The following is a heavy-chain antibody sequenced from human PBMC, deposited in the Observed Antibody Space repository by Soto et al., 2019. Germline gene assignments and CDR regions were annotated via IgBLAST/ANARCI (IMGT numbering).Heavy chain of an antibody. D-gene: IGHD3-10*01. CDR1: GFTFSSYW. V-gene: IGHV3-74*01. CDR3: ARGRYYYPHYYGMDV. CDR2: INSDGSST. J-gene: IGHJ6*02. Sequence: EVQLVESGGGLVQPGGSLRLSCAASGFTFSSYWMHWVRQAPGKGLVWVSRINSDGSSTSYADSVKGRFTISRDNAKNTLHLQMNSLRAEDTAVYYCARGRYYYPHYYGMDVWGQGTTVTVSS.